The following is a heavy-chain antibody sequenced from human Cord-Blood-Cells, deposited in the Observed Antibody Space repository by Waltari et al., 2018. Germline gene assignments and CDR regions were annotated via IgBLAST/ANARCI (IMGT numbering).Heavy chain of an antibody. Sequence: QLQLQESGPGLVKPSETLSLTCTVSGGSISSSSSYRGWIRQPPGKGLEWIGSIYYSGSTYYNPSLKSRVTIAVDTSKNQFSLKVSSVTAADTAVYYCARRSIAAAGTDYWGQGTLVTVSS. V-gene: IGHV4-39*01. CDR1: GGSISSSSSY. D-gene: IGHD6-13*01. CDR3: ARRSIAAAGTDY. CDR2: IYYSGST. J-gene: IGHJ4*02.